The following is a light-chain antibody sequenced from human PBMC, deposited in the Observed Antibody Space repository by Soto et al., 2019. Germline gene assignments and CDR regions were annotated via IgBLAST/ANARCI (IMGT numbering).Light chain of an antibody. V-gene: IGKV2-28*01. CDR1: RGLLHSSGSHY. CDR3: MQALQSPRT. J-gene: IGKJ4*01. Sequence: DILMTQSPLSLTVTPGEPASISCWSSRGLLHSSGSHYLDWFLQKPGQSPQLLIYLGSNRASGVPDRFSGSGSGTNFTLHINRVEAEDVGIYYCMQALQSPRTFGRGTKVEIK. CDR2: LGS.